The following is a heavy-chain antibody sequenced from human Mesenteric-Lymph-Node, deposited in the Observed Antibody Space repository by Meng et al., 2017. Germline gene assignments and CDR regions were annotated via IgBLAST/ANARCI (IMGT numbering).Heavy chain of an antibody. CDR3: ASTLLASPACLPN. CDR2: IIGDGSGA. CDR1: GFTFSTYW. V-gene: IGHV3-74*01. D-gene: IGHD3-3*01. J-gene: IGHJ4*02. Sequence: EVQLRGSGGGLVKPGGSLCLSCAASGFTFSTYWMHWVRQAPGKGLVWVSRIIGDGSGANYADFVKGRFTVSRDNAKNTLYLQMSSLRAEDTAVYYCASTLLASPACLPNWGQGTLVTVSS.